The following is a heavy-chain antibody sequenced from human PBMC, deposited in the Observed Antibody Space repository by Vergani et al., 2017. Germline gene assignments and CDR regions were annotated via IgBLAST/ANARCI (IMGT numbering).Heavy chain of an antibody. CDR1: GYTFSNYY. CDR2: INPSGGHT. J-gene: IGHJ4*02. V-gene: IGHV1-46*03. D-gene: IGHD3-9*01. Sequence: QVQLVQSGAEVKKPGASVKVSCKTSGYTFSNYYMHWVLQPPGQGLEWMGIINPSGGHTNYAQKFQGRVTMTRDTSTSTVYMELSSLRSEDTAIYYCARGDYGILTGYRYWGQGTLVTVSA. CDR3: ARGDYGILTGYRY.